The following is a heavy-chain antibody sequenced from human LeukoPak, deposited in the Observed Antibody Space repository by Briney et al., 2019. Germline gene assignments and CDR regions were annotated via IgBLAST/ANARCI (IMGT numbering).Heavy chain of an antibody. CDR1: GYTFTGYY. D-gene: IGHD3-10*01. CDR3: ARDTLYGSGSYFPDY. V-gene: IGHV1-2*02. J-gene: IGHJ4*02. Sequence: ASVKVSCKASGYTFTGYYIHWVRQAPGQGLEWMGWINPHSGDTNYAQNFQGRVTMTRDTSISTAYMELSSLRSDDTAVYYCARDTLYGSGSYFPDYWGQGTLVTVSS. CDR2: INPHSGDT.